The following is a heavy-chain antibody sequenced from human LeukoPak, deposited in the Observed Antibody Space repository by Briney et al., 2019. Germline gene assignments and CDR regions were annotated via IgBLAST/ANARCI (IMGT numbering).Heavy chain of an antibody. Sequence: PGGSLRLSCAASGFTVSSNYMSWVRQAPGKGLEWVSVIYSGGSTYYADSVKGRSTISRDNSKNTLYLQMNSLRAEDTAVYYCARRAGGYSHPHDYWGQGTLVTVSS. CDR3: ARRAGGYSHPHDY. D-gene: IGHD4-23*01. CDR1: GFTVSSNY. V-gene: IGHV3-53*01. CDR2: IYSGGST. J-gene: IGHJ4*02.